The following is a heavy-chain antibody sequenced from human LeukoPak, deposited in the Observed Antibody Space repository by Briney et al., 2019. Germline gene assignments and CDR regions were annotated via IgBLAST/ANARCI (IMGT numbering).Heavy chain of an antibody. V-gene: IGHV3-23*01. CDR2: ISGSGGRT. J-gene: IGHJ6*02. D-gene: IGHD1-20*01. Sequence: PGWSLRLSCAASGFTFSNYAMSWVRQAPGKGLEWVSGISGSGGRTYYADSVKGRFTISRDNSKNTMYVQMNSLRAEDTAVYYCAKRGSITEANYYYAMDVWGQGTTVIVSS. CDR1: GFTFSNYA. CDR3: AKRGSITEANYYYAMDV.